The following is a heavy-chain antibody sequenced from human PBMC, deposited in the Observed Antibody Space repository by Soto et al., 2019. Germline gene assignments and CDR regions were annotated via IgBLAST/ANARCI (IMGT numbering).Heavy chain of an antibody. CDR3: AKKVGPPGYSYGFYGMDV. D-gene: IGHD5-18*01. V-gene: IGHV3-23*01. CDR1: GFTCNSYA. Sequence: EVQVLESGGGLLKPGGSLRLSCAASGFTCNSYAMPWVGQPPGKGRGWVSAMSVSGSTHYAASVKGRFTISRDNPKNTLYLQMNSLRAEDTAIYYCAKKVGPPGYSYGFYGMDVRGQGTTVTVSS. J-gene: IGHJ6*02. CDR2: MSVSGST.